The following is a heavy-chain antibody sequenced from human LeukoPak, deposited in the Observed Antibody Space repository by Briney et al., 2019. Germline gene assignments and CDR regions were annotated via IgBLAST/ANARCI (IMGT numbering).Heavy chain of an antibody. Sequence: GGSLRLSCAASGNYWMHWVRQAPGKGLVWVSHINGDGSWTTYADSVKGRFTISKDNAKNTVYLQMNNLRAEDTAVYYCVSFYGTYWGRGTLVTVS. D-gene: IGHD2-2*01. J-gene: IGHJ4*02. CDR1: GNYW. CDR2: INGDGSWT. CDR3: VSFYGTY. V-gene: IGHV3-74*01.